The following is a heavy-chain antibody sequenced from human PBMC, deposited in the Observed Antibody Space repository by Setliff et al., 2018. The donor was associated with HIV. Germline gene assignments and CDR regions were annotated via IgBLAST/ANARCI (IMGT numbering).Heavy chain of an antibody. Sequence: GGSLRLSCAASGFPFSSYYMGWVRQSAGKGLEWLANINQDGSEKKYVDSVKGRFILSRDNAKNSLYLQMNSLRAEDTAVYYCARRKYYYDSTAYFHYKYDGLDVWGQGTTVTVSS. V-gene: IGHV3-7*01. CDR3: ARRKYYYDSTAYFHYKYDGLDV. J-gene: IGHJ6*02. D-gene: IGHD3-22*01. CDR1: GFPFSSYY. CDR2: INQDGSEK.